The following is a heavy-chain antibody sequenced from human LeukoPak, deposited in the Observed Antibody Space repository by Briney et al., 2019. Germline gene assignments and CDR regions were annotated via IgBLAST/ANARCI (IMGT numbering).Heavy chain of an antibody. Sequence: GASVKVSCKASGYAFSSYGISWVRQAPGQGLEWMGWISVNNGNTHYAQKFQGRVTMTTDTSTSTAYMEVRSLRSGDTAVYYCQRITIFGVIIDFDYWGQGSLVTVSS. V-gene: IGHV1-18*01. CDR3: QRITIFGVIIDFDY. D-gene: IGHD3-3*01. CDR2: ISVNNGNT. J-gene: IGHJ4*02. CDR1: GYAFSSYG.